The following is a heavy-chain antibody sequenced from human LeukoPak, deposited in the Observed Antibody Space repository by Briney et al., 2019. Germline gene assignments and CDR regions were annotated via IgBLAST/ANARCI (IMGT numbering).Heavy chain of an antibody. Sequence: GGSLRLSCAASGFTFSSNGMHWVRQTPGKGLDWVAFTRYDESKTFYGDSVRGRFTISRDISKNTLYLQMNSLPIDDSAVYYCAKARYSGSPALDFWGQGTLVTVSS. CDR1: GFTFSSNG. D-gene: IGHD1-26*01. CDR2: TRYDESKT. CDR3: AKARYSGSPALDF. V-gene: IGHV3-30*02. J-gene: IGHJ4*02.